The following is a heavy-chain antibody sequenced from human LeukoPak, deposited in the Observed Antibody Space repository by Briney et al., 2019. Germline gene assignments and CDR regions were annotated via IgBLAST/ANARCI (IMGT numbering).Heavy chain of an antibody. CDR1: GSTFSSYG. J-gene: IGHJ1*01. D-gene: IGHD6-13*01. Sequence: GRSLRLSCAASGSTFSSYGMHWVRQAPGKGLEWVAVISYDGSNKYYADSVKGRFTISRDNSKNTLYLQMNSLRAEDTAVYYCAKDARYSSSWYPGAEYFQHWGQGTLVPVSS. V-gene: IGHV3-30*18. CDR3: AKDARYSSSWYPGAEYFQH. CDR2: ISYDGSNK.